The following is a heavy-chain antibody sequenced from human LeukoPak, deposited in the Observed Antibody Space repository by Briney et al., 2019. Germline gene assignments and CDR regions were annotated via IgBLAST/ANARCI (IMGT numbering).Heavy chain of an antibody. V-gene: IGHV6-1*01. D-gene: IGHD5-18*01. CDR1: GDSVSSNSAA. CDR3: ARGYGYYFDN. CDR2: TYYRSKWYT. Sequence: SQTLSLTCTISGDSVSSNSAAWSWIRQSPSRGLEWLGRTYYRSKWYTDYALSVKSRITINPDTSKNQFSLQLNSVTPEDTAVYYCARGYGYYFDNWGQGTLVTVSP. J-gene: IGHJ4*02.